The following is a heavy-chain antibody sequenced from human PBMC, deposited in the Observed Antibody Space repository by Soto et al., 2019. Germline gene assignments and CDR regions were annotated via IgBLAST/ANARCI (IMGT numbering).Heavy chain of an antibody. Sequence: QVQLVESGGGLVKPGGSLRLSCAASGFTFSGYNMSWIRQAPGKGLEWVSYITSSGSNTFDAESVKGRFTISRDNTMNLLYLQMNSLSAEDPAVYYCARRGTISSAHHFDRLGQGTLVTVSS. D-gene: IGHD6-6*01. V-gene: IGHV3-11*01. J-gene: IGHJ4*02. CDR1: GFTFSGYN. CDR3: ARRGTISSAHHFDR. CDR2: ITSSGSNT.